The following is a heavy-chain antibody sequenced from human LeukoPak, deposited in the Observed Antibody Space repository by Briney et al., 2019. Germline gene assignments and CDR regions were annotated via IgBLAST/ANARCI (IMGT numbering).Heavy chain of an antibody. D-gene: IGHD3-10*01. CDR3: ARDMVRGVQLADY. Sequence: GASVTVSCLASGYTFTGYYMHCVRQPPGQGLEGMGWINPNSGGTNYAQKFQGRVTMTRDTSINTAYMELSRLRSDDTAVYYCARDMVRGVQLADYWGQGPLVTVSS. J-gene: IGHJ4*02. V-gene: IGHV1-2*02. CDR2: INPNSGGT. CDR1: GYTFTGYY.